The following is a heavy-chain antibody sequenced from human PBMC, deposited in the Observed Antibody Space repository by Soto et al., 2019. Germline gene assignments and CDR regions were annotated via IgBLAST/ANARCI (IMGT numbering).Heavy chain of an antibody. CDR2: IHATSSHI. J-gene: IGHJ4*02. D-gene: IGHD3-22*01. Sequence: PGGSLRLSCAGSGFIFSDYAMNWVRQAPGKGLEWVSSIHATSSHIHYADSVKGRFTISRDNAKNSLYLQMNSLRVEDAAVYYCARGYYDRSGYFFESWGQGALVTVSS. CDR1: GFIFSDYA. CDR3: ARGYYDRSGYFFES. V-gene: IGHV3-21*01.